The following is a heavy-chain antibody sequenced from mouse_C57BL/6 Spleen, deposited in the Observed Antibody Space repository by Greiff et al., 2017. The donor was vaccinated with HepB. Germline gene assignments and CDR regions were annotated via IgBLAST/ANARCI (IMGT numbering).Heavy chain of an antibody. D-gene: IGHD2-1*01. CDR1: GYTFTSYW. J-gene: IGHJ4*01. V-gene: IGHV1-64*01. CDR3: AREGNYGDYAMDY. CDR2: IHPNSGST. Sequence: QVQLKQPGAELVKPGASVKLSCKASGYTFTSYWMHWVKQRPGQGLEWIGMIHPNSGSTNYNEKFKSKATLTVDKSSSTAYMQLSSLTSEDSAVYYCAREGNYGDYAMDYWGQGTSVTVSS.